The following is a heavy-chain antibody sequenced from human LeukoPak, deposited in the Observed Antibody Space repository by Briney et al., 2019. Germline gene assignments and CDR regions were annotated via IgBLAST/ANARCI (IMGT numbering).Heavy chain of an antibody. J-gene: IGHJ4*02. CDR1: GFTFSSYE. Sequence: GGSLRLSCAAPGFTFSSYEMNWVRQAPGKGLEWVSYISSSGSTIYYADSVKGRFTISRGNAKNSLYLQMNSLRAEDTAVYYCARDPDYGDYGFDYWGQGTLVTVSS. CDR2: ISSSGSTI. CDR3: ARDPDYGDYGFDY. V-gene: IGHV3-48*03. D-gene: IGHD4-17*01.